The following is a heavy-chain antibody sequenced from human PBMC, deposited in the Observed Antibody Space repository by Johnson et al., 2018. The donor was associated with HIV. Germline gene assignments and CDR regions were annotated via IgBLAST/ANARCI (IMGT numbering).Heavy chain of an antibody. V-gene: IGHV3-30*04. CDR3: ARAQGDRGAYDAFDI. CDR1: GFTFSNYA. D-gene: IGHD3-10*01. J-gene: IGHJ3*02. CDR2: ISYDGSDK. Sequence: QVQLMESGGGVVQPGTSLRLSCTASGFTFSNYAMHWVRQAPGKGLEWVAVISYDGSDKYYADSVKGRFTISRDNSKNTLFLQMNSLRTEDTAVYYCARAQGDRGAYDAFDIWGQGTMVTVSS.